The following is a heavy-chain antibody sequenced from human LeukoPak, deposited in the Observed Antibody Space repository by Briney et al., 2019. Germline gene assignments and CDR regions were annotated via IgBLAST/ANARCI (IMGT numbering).Heavy chain of an antibody. Sequence: SETLSLTCTVSGGSISSSSYYWGWIRQPPGKGLEWIGSIYYSGSTYYNPSLKSRVTISVDTSKNQFSLKLSSVTAADTAVYYCARHPLLEWLLGGLFDYWGQGTLVTVSS. CDR2: IYYSGST. D-gene: IGHD3-3*01. J-gene: IGHJ4*02. V-gene: IGHV4-39*01. CDR3: ARHPLLEWLLGGLFDY. CDR1: GGSISSSSYY.